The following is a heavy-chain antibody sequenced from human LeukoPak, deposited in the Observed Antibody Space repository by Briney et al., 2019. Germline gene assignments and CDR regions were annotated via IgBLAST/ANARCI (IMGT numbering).Heavy chain of an antibody. CDR1: GYTFTTYY. D-gene: IGHD4-11*01. V-gene: IGHV1-46*01. Sequence: ASVKVSCKASGYTFTTYYMHWVRQAPGQGLEWMGIINPSGGSTTYAQKFQGRVTMTRDTSTSTVYMELSSLRSEDTAVFFCARATTVRSRIDYWGQGTLVTVSS. CDR2: INPSGGST. J-gene: IGHJ4*02. CDR3: ARATTVRSRIDY.